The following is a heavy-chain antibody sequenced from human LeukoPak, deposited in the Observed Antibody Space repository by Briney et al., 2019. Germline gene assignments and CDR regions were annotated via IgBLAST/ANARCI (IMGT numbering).Heavy chain of an antibody. CDR1: GFTFSNAW. CDR3: AKAGVVVPAARLDY. V-gene: IGHV3-23*01. CDR2: ISGSGGST. Sequence: GGSLRLSCAASGFTFSNAWMSWVRQAPGKGLEWVSAISGSGGSTYYADSVKGRFTISRDNSKNTLYLQMNSLRAEDTAVYYCAKAGVVVPAARLDYWGQGTLVTVSS. D-gene: IGHD2-2*01. J-gene: IGHJ4*02.